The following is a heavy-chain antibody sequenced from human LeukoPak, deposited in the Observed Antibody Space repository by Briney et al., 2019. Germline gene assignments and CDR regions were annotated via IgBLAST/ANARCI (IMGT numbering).Heavy chain of an antibody. CDR1: GFTFSNAW. Sequence: GGSLRLSCAASGFTFSNAWMSWVRQAPGKGLEWVGRIKSKTDGGTTDYAAPVKGRFTISRDDSKNTLYLQMNSLKTEDTALYYCSRGLHDYVHSNYYFDQWGRGTLVTVSS. V-gene: IGHV3-15*01. CDR3: SRGLHDYVHSNYYFDQ. J-gene: IGHJ4*02. CDR2: IKSKTDGGTT. D-gene: IGHD3-16*01.